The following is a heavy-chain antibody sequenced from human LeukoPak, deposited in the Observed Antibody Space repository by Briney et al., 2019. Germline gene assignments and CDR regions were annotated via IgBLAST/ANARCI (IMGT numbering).Heavy chain of an antibody. Sequence: GGSLRLSCAASGFTFKTYAMSWVRQAPGKGLEWVSGISGSGGSTYYADSVKGRFTISRDNSKNTQYLQMNSLRAEDTAVYYCAKTIVVVVAAGYYFDYWGQGTLVTVSS. CDR3: AKTIVVVVAAGYYFDY. CDR1: GFTFKTYA. CDR2: ISGSGGST. J-gene: IGHJ4*02. D-gene: IGHD2-15*01. V-gene: IGHV3-23*01.